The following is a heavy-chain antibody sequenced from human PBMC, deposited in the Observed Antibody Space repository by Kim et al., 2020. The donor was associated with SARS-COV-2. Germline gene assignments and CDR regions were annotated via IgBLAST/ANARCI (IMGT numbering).Heavy chain of an antibody. D-gene: IGHD2-21*01. CDR2: ITSTSSFI. Sequence: GGSLRLSCEASGFTFSSYGMNWVRQAPGKGLEWVSSITSTSSFIYYADSGKDRFTISRDNAKNSLYLEMTSLGAEDTAVYYCARQGGGDSYYYGMDVWGQGTTVTVSS. J-gene: IGHJ6*02. CDR1: GFTFSSYG. V-gene: IGHV3-21*01. CDR3: ARQGGGDSYYYGMDV.